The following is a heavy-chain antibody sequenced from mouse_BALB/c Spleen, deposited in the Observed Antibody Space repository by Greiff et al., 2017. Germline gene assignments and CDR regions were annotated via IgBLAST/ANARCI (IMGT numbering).Heavy chain of an antibody. V-gene: IGHV5-6-2*01. Sequence: EVMLVESGGGLVKLGGSLKLSCAASGFTFSSYYMSWVRQTPEKRLELVAAINSNGGSTYYPDTVKGRFTISRDNAKNTLYLQMSSLKSEDTALYYCARGVRSYYAMDYWGQGTSVTVSS. CDR1: GFTFSSYY. J-gene: IGHJ4*01. CDR2: INSNGGST. D-gene: IGHD2-14*01. CDR3: ARGVRSYYAMDY.